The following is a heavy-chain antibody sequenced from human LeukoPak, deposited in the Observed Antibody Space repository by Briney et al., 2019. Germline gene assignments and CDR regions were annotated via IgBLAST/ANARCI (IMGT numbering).Heavy chain of an antibody. V-gene: IGHV3-23*01. J-gene: IGHJ4*02. Sequence: GGSLRLSCAASGFTFSSYAMSWVRQAPGKGLEWVSAISGSGGSTYYADSVKGRFTISRDNSKNTLYLQMNSLRAEDTAVYYCAKFAADDYVWGSYRLLDYWGQGTLVTVSS. D-gene: IGHD3-16*02. CDR1: GFTFSSYA. CDR3: AKFAADDYVWGSYRLLDY. CDR2: ISGSGGST.